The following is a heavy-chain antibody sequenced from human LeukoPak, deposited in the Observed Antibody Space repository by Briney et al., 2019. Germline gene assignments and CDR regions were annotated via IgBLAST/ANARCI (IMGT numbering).Heavy chain of an antibody. CDR2: IHYSGTT. D-gene: IGHD3-16*01. CDR3: GRHRRGGLSVLGVY. J-gene: IGHJ4*02. V-gene: IGHV4-39*01. Sequence: SETLPLTCTVSGDSISTTPYYWGWIRQSPGKGLEWMGSIHYSGTTYYNPSLKSRATISVDTSKNQFSLKLRSVTAADTAQYFCGRHRRGGLSVLGVYWGQGTLVTVSS. CDR1: GDSISTTPYY.